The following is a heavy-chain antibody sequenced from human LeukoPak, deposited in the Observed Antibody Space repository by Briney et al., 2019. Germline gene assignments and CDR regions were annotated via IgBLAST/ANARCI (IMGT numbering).Heavy chain of an antibody. CDR1: GFSFSNNY. CDR2: ISSSGSTI. V-gene: IGHV3-11*01. D-gene: IGHD5-24*01. Sequence: AGSLTLSCAVSGFSFSNNYMSWVRKAPGPGLERVSYISSSGSTIYYADSVKGRFAISRDNAKNSLYLQMNSLRAEDTAVYYRAREPLGDGYNYYFDYWGQGTLVTVSS. J-gene: IGHJ4*02. CDR3: AREPLGDGYNYYFDY.